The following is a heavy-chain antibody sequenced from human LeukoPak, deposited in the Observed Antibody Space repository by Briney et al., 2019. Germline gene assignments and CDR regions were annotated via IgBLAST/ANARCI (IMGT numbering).Heavy chain of an antibody. CDR2: ISASNGNR. J-gene: IGHJ4*02. CDR3: ARDFISGTYDFDY. V-gene: IGHV1-18*01. Sequence: ASVKVSCKASGYTFNNYGISWVRQAPGQGLEWMGWISASNGNRNYAQKVQDRITMTADTSTSTAYMELRSLRSDDTAVYYCARDFISGTYDFDYWGQGTLVTVSS. CDR1: GYTFNNYG. D-gene: IGHD3-10*01.